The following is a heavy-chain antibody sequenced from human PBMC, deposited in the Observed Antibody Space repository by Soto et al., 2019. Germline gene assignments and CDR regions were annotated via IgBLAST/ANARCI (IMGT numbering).Heavy chain of an antibody. V-gene: IGHV4-39*01. J-gene: IGHJ5*02. D-gene: IGHD4-4*01. CDR1: GGSISSSSYY. CDR2: IYYSGST. Sequence: SGTLSLTCTVSGGSISSSSYYWGWIRQPPGKGLEWIGSIYYSGSTYYNPSLKSRVTISVDTSKNQFSLKLSSVTAADTAVYYCARHAYSNNWFDPWGQGTLVTVSS. CDR3: ARHAYSNNWFDP.